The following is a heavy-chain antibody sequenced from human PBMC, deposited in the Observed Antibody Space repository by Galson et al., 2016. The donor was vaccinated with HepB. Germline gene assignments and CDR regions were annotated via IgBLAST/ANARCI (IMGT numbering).Heavy chain of an antibody. CDR1: GFSLTTSRVG. D-gene: IGHD3-3*01. Sequence: PALVKPTQTLTLTCTFSGFSLTTSRVGVAWIRQPPGKALEWLALIYWNDDKRYSPSLRSRLTITKDTSKNQVALTMTNMDPVDTATYYCAHRRPYNDFPSGLFDFDYWGQGTLVTVSS. CDR2: IYWNDDK. J-gene: IGHJ4*02. CDR3: AHRRPYNDFPSGLFDFDY. V-gene: IGHV2-5*01.